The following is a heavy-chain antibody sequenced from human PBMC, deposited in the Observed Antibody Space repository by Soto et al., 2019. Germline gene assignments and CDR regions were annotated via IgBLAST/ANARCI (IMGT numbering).Heavy chain of an antibody. Sequence: GASVKVSCKASGYTFTSYGISWVRQAPGQGLEWMGWISAYNGNTNYAQKLQGRVTMTTDTSTSTAYMELRSLRPDDTAVYYCARDLSTQWLVLNYFDYWGQGTLVTVSS. CDR2: ISAYNGNT. J-gene: IGHJ4*02. V-gene: IGHV1-18*01. CDR3: ARDLSTQWLVLNYFDY. D-gene: IGHD6-19*01. CDR1: GYTFTSYG.